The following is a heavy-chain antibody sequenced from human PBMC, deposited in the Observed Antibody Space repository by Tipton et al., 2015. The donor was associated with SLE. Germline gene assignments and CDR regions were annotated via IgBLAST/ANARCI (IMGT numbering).Heavy chain of an antibody. CDR2: ISHRGNT. V-gene: IGHV4-34*01. CDR3: AKHDRGRDAFDI. D-gene: IGHD3-16*01. Sequence: LRLSCAVYGGSFSGYYWNWIRQPPGKGLEWIGSISHRGNTYYNPSLKSRVSISVDTSQNQFSLNLNSVTAADTAVYYCAKHDRGRDAFDIWGQGTMVTVSS. J-gene: IGHJ3*02. CDR1: GGSFSGYY.